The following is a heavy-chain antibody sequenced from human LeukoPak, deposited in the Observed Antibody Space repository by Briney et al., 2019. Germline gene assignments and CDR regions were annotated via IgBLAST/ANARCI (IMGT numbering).Heavy chain of an antibody. CDR3: AREELDRVYGMDV. CDR2: ISAYNGNT. J-gene: IGHJ6*02. CDR1: GYTFTSYG. Sequence: ASVKVSCKASGYTFTSYGISWGRQAPGQGLEGMGWISAYNGNTNYAQKLQGRVTMTTDTSTSTAYMELRSLRSDDTAVYYCAREELDRVYGMDVWGQGTTVTVSS. D-gene: IGHD1-1*01. V-gene: IGHV1-18*01.